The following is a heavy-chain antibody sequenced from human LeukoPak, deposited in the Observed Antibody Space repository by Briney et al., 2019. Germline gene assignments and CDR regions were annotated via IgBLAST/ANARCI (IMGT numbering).Heavy chain of an antibody. J-gene: IGHJ5*02. V-gene: IGHV3-74*01. Sequence: PGGSLRLSCAASGFTFSNYWMHWVRQAPGKGLVWVSRMNSDGSSTSYADSVKGRFTISRDNAKKMLYLQMNSLRAEDTAVYYCAKDRSLTPYNWFDPWGQGTLVTVSS. CDR2: MNSDGSST. CDR3: AKDRSLTPYNWFDP. CDR1: GFTFSNYW.